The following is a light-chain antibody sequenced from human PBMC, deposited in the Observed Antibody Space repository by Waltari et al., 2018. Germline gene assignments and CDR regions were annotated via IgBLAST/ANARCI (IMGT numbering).Light chain of an antibody. Sequence: VILTQSPATLSLSPGARATLSCRASQSVSSYLAWYQQKPGQAPRLLIHSASSRATGIPDRFSGSGSGTEFTLTISSLEPEDVGVYHCYQHSSGYSFGQGTKVEIK. CDR2: SAS. J-gene: IGKJ2*03. CDR3: YQHSSGYS. V-gene: IGKV3-11*01. CDR1: QSVSSY.